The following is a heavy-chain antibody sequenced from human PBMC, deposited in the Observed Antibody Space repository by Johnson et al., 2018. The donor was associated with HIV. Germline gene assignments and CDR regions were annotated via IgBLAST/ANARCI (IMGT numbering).Heavy chain of an antibody. CDR1: GLTFDDYA. CDR2: INWNGGRT. Sequence: VQLVESGGGLVQPGRSLRLSCAASGLTFDDYAMHWVRQAPGKGLEWVSGINWNGGRTVYADSVKGRLTISRDNAKNSLYLQMNSLRAEDTALYYCVRGGLGYQNFHDAFDMWGQGTMVTVSS. D-gene: IGHD2-2*01. J-gene: IGHJ3*02. V-gene: IGHV3-20*04. CDR3: VRGGLGYQNFHDAFDM.